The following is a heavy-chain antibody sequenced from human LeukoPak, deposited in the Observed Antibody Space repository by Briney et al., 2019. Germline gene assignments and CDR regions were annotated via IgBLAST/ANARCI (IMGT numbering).Heavy chain of an antibody. CDR2: ISSSSSYI. J-gene: IGHJ4*02. D-gene: IGHD6-13*01. CDR1: GFTFSSYS. Sequence: GGSLRLSCAASGFTFSSYSMNWVRQAPGKGLEWVSSISSSSSYIYYADSVKGRFTISRDNAKNSLHLQMNSLRAEDTAVYYCARASYSSSWSHFDYWGQGTLVTVSS. V-gene: IGHV3-21*01. CDR3: ARASYSSSWSHFDY.